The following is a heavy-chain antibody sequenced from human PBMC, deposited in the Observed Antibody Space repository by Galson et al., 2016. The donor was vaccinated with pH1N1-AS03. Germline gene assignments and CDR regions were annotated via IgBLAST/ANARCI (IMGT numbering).Heavy chain of an antibody. CDR2: ISSSGSTK. Sequence: SLRLSCAASGFTFSSYSMNWVRQAPGKGLEWVSYISSSGSTKYYADSVEGRFTISRDNAKNSLFLQMNYLTAEDTAIYYCARAKGSGWPNKHYFDSWGPGTLVIVSS. D-gene: IGHD6-19*01. J-gene: IGHJ4*02. CDR1: GFTFSSYS. CDR3: ARAKGSGWPNKHYFDS. V-gene: IGHV3-48*04.